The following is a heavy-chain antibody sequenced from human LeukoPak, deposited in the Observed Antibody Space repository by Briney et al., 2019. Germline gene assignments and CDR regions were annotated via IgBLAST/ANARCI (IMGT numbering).Heavy chain of an antibody. D-gene: IGHD4-17*01. V-gene: IGHV5-51*01. CDR3: ARHNGDYNPYYYYMDV. Sequence: GESLKISCKGSGYSFTSYWIGWVRQMPGKGLEWMGIIYPGDSDTRYSPSFQGQVTISADKSISTAYLQWSSLKASDTAMYYCARHNGDYNPYYYYMDVWGKGTTVTISS. CDR2: IYPGDSDT. CDR1: GYSFTSYW. J-gene: IGHJ6*03.